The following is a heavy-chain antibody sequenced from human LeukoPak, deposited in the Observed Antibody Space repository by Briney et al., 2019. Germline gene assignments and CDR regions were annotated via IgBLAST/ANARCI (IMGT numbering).Heavy chain of an antibody. CDR1: GFTVSSSY. CDR2: IYSGGRT. D-gene: IGHD3-10*01. V-gene: IGHV3-66*01. Sequence: GGSLRLSCAASGFTVSSSYMTWVRQAPGKGLEWVSVIYSGGRTKYADSVKGRFTISRDNSKNTLYLQMNSLRAEDTAVYFCARGAITMVRGWEFDYWGQGTLVTVSS. CDR3: ARGAITMVRGWEFDY. J-gene: IGHJ4*02.